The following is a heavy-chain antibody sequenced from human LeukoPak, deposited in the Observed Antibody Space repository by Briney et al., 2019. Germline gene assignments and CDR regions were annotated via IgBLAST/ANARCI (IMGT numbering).Heavy chain of an antibody. CDR1: GFTFSIYG. J-gene: IGHJ2*01. Sequence: PGGSLRLSCAASGFTFSIYGMHWVRQAPGKGREWLAVISYDESHKYYADSEKGRFIISRDNSKNTLYLQMNSLRPEDTAVYYCAKDQGSATVSYWFFDIWGRGTLVTVSS. D-gene: IGHD4-17*01. CDR2: ISYDESHK. V-gene: IGHV3-30*18. CDR3: AKDQGSATVSYWFFDI.